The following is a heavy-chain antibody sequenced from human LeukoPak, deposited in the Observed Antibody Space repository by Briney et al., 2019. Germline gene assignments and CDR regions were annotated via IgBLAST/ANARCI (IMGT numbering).Heavy chain of an antibody. CDR2: INPSGGST. CDR1: GYTFTSYY. CDR3: ARRVWDIVVVPAATWFDP. Sequence: ASVKVSCKASGYTFTSYYMHWVRQAPGQGLEWMGIINPSGGSTSYAQKFQGRVTMTRDMSTSTVYMELSSLRSEDTAVYYCARRVWDIVVVPAATWFDPWGQGTLVTVSS. V-gene: IGHV1-46*01. D-gene: IGHD2-2*01. J-gene: IGHJ5*02.